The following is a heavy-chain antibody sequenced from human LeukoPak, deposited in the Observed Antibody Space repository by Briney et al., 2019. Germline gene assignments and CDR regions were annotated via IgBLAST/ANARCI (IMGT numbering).Heavy chain of an antibody. D-gene: IGHD1-14*01. CDR1: GYTFTSYG. J-gene: IGHJ6*02. CDR2: ISGYNGNA. V-gene: IGHV1-18*01. CDR3: ARVTDRGVFLGAMDV. Sequence: GASVKVSCKASGYTFTSYGISWVRQAPGRGREWMGWISGYNGNANSAQKLQDRVTMTRDTSASTAYMELRSLRFDDTAVYYCARVTDRGVFLGAMDVWGQGTTVTVSS.